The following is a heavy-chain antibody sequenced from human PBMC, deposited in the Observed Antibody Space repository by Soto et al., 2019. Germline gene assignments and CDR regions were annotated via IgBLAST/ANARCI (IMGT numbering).Heavy chain of an antibody. D-gene: IGHD5-18*01. Sequence: QVQLVESGGGMVQPGRSLRLSCAASGFTFSSYAMHWVRQAPGKGLEWVAVISYDGSNKYYADSVKGRFTISRDNSKNTLYLQMNSLRAEDTAVYYCARRDTAMGMDFDYWGQGTLVTVSS. V-gene: IGHV3-30-3*01. CDR1: GFTFSSYA. J-gene: IGHJ4*02. CDR2: ISYDGSNK. CDR3: ARRDTAMGMDFDY.